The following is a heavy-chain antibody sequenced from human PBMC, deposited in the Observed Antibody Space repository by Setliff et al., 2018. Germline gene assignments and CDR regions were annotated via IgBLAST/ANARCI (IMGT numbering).Heavy chain of an antibody. CDR1: GGSISSHY. V-gene: IGHV4-59*03. CDR3: TVYNTGSSKDHY. D-gene: IGHD2-8*02. J-gene: IGHJ4*02. Sequence: SETLSLTCTLSGGSISSHYWSWIRQPPGKGLEWIGSIYYSGSTNYNPSLKSRVTISVDTSKNQFSLKLSSVTAADTALYYCTVYNTGSSKDHYWGQGTPVTVSS. CDR2: IYYSGST.